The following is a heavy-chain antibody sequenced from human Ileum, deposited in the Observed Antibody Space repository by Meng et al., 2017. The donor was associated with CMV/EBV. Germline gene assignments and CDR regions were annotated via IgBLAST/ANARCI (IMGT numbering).Heavy chain of an antibody. D-gene: IGHD1-26*01. CDR1: GFTFSTNV. J-gene: IGHJ4*02. CDR2: ITADGITT. V-gene: IGHV3-23*01. Sequence: LGSGGDLVQPWGSLRLYCAASGFTFSTNVMNWVRQAPGKGLEWVSSITADGITTYDADSVKGRFTISRDNSKNTLYLSMNSLRAEDTAVYYCARRGNYIDYWGQGTLVTVSS. CDR3: ARRGNYIDY.